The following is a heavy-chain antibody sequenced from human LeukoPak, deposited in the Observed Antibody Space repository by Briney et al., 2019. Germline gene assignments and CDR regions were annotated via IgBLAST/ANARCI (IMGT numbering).Heavy chain of an antibody. CDR1: GGTFSSYA. Sequence: SVKVSCKASGGTFSSYAISWVRQAPGQGLEWMGGIIPIFGTANYAQKFQGKVTITADESTSTAYMELSSLRSEDTAVYYCARGVRELRYFDWLFNWGQGTLVTVSS. V-gene: IGHV1-69*13. J-gene: IGHJ4*02. CDR2: IIPIFGTA. D-gene: IGHD3-9*01. CDR3: ARGVRELRYFDWLFN.